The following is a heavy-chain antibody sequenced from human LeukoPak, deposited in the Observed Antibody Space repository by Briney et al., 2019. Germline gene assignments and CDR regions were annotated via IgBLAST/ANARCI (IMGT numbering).Heavy chain of an antibody. CDR2: IKSKTDGGTT. CDR1: GFTFSNAW. D-gene: IGHD3-3*01. V-gene: IGHV3-15*01. J-gene: IGHJ4*02. Sequence: GGSLRLSCAASGFTFSNAWMSWVRQAPGKGLEWVGRIKSKTDGGTTDYAAPVKGRFTISRDDSKNTLYLRMNSLKTEDTAVYYCTTYYRLRFLELWGQGTLVTVSS. CDR3: TTYYRLRFLEL.